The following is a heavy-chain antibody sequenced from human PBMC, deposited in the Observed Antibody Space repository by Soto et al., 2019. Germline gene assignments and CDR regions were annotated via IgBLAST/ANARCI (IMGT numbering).Heavy chain of an antibody. CDR2: IYSSGSA. CDR1: GDSVSSGCYY. Sequence: PXGTLALTFTVSGDSVSSGCYYWSWIRQPPGKGLEWIGYIYSSGSANYNPSLKSRVTISRDTSKNQISLKVASATAADTAGYYCARGFSSVSMDAWGQGTTVTVSS. D-gene: IGHD6-19*01. V-gene: IGHV4-61*01. CDR3: ARGFSSVSMDA. J-gene: IGHJ6*02.